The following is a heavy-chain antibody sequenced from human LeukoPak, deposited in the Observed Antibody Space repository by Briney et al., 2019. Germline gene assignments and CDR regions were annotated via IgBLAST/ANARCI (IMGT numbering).Heavy chain of an antibody. V-gene: IGHV3-21*01. D-gene: IGHD6-19*01. CDR1: GFTFSSYS. CDR2: ISSSSSYI. CDR3: ARDPTGYSSGWSDAFDT. J-gene: IGHJ3*02. Sequence: GGSLRLSCAASGFTFSSYSMNWVRQAPGKGLEWVSSISSSSSYIYYADSVKGRFTISRDNAKNSLYLQMNSLRAEDTAVYYCARDPTGYSSGWSDAFDTWGQGTMVTVSS.